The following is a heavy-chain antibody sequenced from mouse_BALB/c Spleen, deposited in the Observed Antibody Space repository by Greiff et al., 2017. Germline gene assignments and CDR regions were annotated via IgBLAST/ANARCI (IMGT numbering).Heavy chain of an antibody. CDR3: ARWLRRRFDG. Sequence: QVQLQQSGAELAKPGASVKMSCKASGYTFTSYWMHWVKQRPGQGLEWIGYINPSTGYTEYNQKFKDKATLTADKSSSTAYMQLSSLTSEDSAVYYCARWLRRRFDGWGAGTTVTVSS. J-gene: IGHJ1*01. D-gene: IGHD2-2*01. V-gene: IGHV1-7*01. CDR2: INPSTGYT. CDR1: GYTFTSYW.